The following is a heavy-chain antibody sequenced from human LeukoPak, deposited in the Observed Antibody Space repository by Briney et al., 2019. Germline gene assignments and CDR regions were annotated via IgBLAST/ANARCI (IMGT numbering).Heavy chain of an antibody. CDR1: GGSFSGYH. V-gene: IGHV4-34*01. D-gene: IGHD3-10*01. CDR3: ARTHYYGSGSAIDY. CDR2: INHSGNT. Sequence: SETLSLTCAVYGGSFSGYHWSWIRQPPDMGLEWIGEINHSGNTNYNPSLKSRATISVDTSKNQFSLKLSSVTAADTAVYYCARTHYYGSGSAIDYWGQGTLVTVSS. J-gene: IGHJ4*02.